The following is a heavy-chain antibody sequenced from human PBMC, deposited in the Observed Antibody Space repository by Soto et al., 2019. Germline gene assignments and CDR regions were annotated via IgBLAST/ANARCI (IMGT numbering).Heavy chain of an antibody. CDR2: INPNSGGT. J-gene: IGHJ4*02. V-gene: IGHV1-2*04. Sequence: GASVKVSCKASGYTFTGYYMHWVRQAPGQGLEWMGWINPNSGGTNYAQKFQGWVTMTRDTSISTAYMELSRLRSDDTAVYYCARDDYGDPATQIGFDYWGQGPLVTVSS. CDR3: ARDDYGDPATQIGFDY. D-gene: IGHD4-17*01. CDR1: GYTFTGYY.